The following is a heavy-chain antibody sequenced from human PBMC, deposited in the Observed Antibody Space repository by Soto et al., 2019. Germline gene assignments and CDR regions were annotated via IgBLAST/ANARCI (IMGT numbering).Heavy chain of an antibody. J-gene: IGHJ4*02. D-gene: IGHD2-8*02. CDR1: GYTFSNYD. CDR3: ARERLNTGWYGFDH. Sequence: ASGKVSCKTSGYTFSNYDFSWVRQAPGQGLEWMGWVSNKNGVTNYAEKFRDRVTMTTDTSTNTIYMELRSLRSDDTAVYFCARERLNTGWYGFDHWGQGTQVTVS. V-gene: IGHV1-18*04. CDR2: VSNKNGVT.